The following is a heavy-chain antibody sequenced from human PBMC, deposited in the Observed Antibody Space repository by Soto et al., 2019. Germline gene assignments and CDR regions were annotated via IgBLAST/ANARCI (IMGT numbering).Heavy chain of an antibody. J-gene: IGHJ5*02. D-gene: IGHD2-15*01. CDR2: IYYSGST. CDR1: GGSISSGGYY. V-gene: IGHV4-31*03. Sequence: QVQLQESGPGLVKPSQTLSLTCTVSGGSISSGGYYWSWIRQHPGKGLEWIGYIYYSGSTYYNPSLKRRVXXPXDXXKNRFSLKLSSVTAADTAVYYCARVVVAALGWFDPWGQGPLVTVSS. CDR3: ARVVVAALGWFDP.